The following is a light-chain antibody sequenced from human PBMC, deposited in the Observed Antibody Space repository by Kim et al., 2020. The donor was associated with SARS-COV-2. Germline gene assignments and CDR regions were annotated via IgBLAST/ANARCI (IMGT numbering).Light chain of an antibody. J-gene: IGKJ4*01. CDR2: EAS. V-gene: IGKV1-33*01. CDR3: QQYDNLPIT. CDR1: QDITNY. Sequence: DIQMTQSPSSLSAAVGDRVTITCQASQDITNYLNWYQQKPGKAPKLLIYEASNLETGVPSRFSGSGSGTDYTFSISRLQPEDVATYYCQQYDNLPITFGGGTKVDIK.